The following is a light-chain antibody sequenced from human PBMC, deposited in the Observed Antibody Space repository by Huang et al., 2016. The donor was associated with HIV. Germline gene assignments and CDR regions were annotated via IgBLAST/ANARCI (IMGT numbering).Light chain of an antibody. J-gene: IGKJ1*01. Sequence: EIVMTQSPATLSVSPGERATLSCRASQSVNSNLAWYQQKPGQASRRFIYGASTMATGIPARFRGSWSGTEYTLTISSLQSEDCAVYYCQHYNDWPPWTFGQGTKVEIK. V-gene: IGKV3-15*01. CDR2: GAS. CDR1: QSVNSN. CDR3: QHYNDWPPWT.